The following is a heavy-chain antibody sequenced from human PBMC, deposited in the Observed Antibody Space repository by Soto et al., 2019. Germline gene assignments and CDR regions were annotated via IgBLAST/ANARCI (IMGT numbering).Heavy chain of an antibody. CDR1: GFTFSNYG. Sequence: QVQLVESGGGVVQPGRSLRLSCAASGFTFSNYGMHWVRQAPGKGLEWVALISYDGIYKYYADSVKGRFTISRDISKNTLDLQMNSLRAEDTAVYYCAKDMRSSSPLTVSYYFDYWGQGTLVTVSS. D-gene: IGHD6-6*01. J-gene: IGHJ4*02. V-gene: IGHV3-30*18. CDR2: ISYDGIYK. CDR3: AKDMRSSSPLTVSYYFDY.